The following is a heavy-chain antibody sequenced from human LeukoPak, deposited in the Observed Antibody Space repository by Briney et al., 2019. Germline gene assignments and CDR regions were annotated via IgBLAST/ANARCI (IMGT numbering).Heavy chain of an antibody. CDR2: IHNSGST. V-gene: IGHV4-59*01. J-gene: IGHJ1*01. CDR1: GGSISNYY. Sequence: PSETLSLTCTVSGGSISNYYWSWIRQTPGKGLEWIGYIHNSGSTKYNPSLKSPVSISVDTSKNQFSLKVNSVTAADTAVYYCARDDYYDSSGYYTLWGQGTLVTVSS. D-gene: IGHD3-22*01. CDR3: ARDDYYDSSGYYTL.